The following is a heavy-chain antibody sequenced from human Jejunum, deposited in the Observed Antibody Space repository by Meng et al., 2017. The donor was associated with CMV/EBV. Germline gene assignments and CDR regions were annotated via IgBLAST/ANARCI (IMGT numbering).Heavy chain of an antibody. Sequence: PFGGSARHWVRQASGKGLEWVGRIRGKAHSYATSYAASVKGRFIISRDESKNTVYLQMNSLKTEDTAVYYCTRADSSNYGSLFDYWGQGTLVTVSS. J-gene: IGHJ4*02. CDR1: PFGGSA. CDR2: IRGKAHSYAT. CDR3: TRADSSNYGSLFDY. V-gene: IGHV3-73*01. D-gene: IGHD4-11*01.